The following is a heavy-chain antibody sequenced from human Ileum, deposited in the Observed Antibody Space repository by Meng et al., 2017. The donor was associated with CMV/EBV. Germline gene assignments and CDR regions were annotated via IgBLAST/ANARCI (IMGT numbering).Heavy chain of an antibody. J-gene: IGHJ6*02. D-gene: IGHD2-2*02. V-gene: IGHV3-23*01. CDR2: VTFSGGVT. CDR3: AKPQGYCSGASCYTRPHYYFYYGMDV. Sequence: WVRQAPGKGLEWVSAVTFSGGVTYYADSVRGRFTISRDNSKNTLYLQMNSLRAEDTAVYYCAKPQGYCSGASCYTRPHYYFYYGMDVWGQGTTVTVSS.